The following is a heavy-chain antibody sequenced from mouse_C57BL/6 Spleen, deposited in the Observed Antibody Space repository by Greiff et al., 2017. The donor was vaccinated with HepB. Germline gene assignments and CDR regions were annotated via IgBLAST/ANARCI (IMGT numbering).Heavy chain of an antibody. D-gene: IGHD1-1*01. CDR2: IHPNSGST. CDR3: AREILREGYAMDY. J-gene: IGHJ4*01. V-gene: IGHV1-64*01. CDR1: GYTFTSYW. Sequence: QVQLQQPGAELVKPGASVKLSCKASGYTFTSYWMHWVKQRPGQGLEWIGMIHPNSGSTNYNEKFKSKATLTVDKSSSTAYMQLSSLTSEDSAVYDCAREILREGYAMDYWGQGTSVTVSS.